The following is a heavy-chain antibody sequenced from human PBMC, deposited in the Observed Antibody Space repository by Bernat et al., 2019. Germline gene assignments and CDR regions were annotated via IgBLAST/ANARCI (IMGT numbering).Heavy chain of an antibody. CDR3: ARSREVAGTRGYYYYYGMDV. CDR1: GFTFSSYG. CDR2: IWYDGSNK. J-gene: IGHJ6*02. D-gene: IGHD6-19*01. Sequence: VQLVESGGGLVKPGGSLRLSCAASGFTFSSYGMHWVRQAPGKGLEWVAVIWYDGSNKYYADSVKGRFTISRDNSKNTLYLQMNSLRAEDTAVYYCARSREVAGTRGYYYYYGMDVWGQGTTVTVSS. V-gene: IGHV3-33*08.